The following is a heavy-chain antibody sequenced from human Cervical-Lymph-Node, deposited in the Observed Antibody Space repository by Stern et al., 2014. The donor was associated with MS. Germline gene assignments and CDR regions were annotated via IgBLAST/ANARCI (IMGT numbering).Heavy chain of an antibody. CDR3: ARDPRVGTSETLYYYGLDV. CDR1: GYVFSSYA. J-gene: IGHJ6*02. V-gene: IGHV3-30*04. D-gene: IGHD1-26*01. CDR2: ISYDGKDK. Sequence: DQLVESGGAVVQPGRSLRLSCAASGYVFSSYALHWVRQAPGKGLEWVAVISYDGKDKYHADFVKGRFTISRDNSKSTLYLQMNRLRVEDTAVYYCARDPRVGTSETLYYYGLDVWGQGTTVTVSS.